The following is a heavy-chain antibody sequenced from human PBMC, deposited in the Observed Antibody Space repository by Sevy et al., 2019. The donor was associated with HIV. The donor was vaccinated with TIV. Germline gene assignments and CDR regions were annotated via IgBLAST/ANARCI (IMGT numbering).Heavy chain of an antibody. J-gene: IGHJ4*02. CDR3: TKESLRGTYIRGDFDH. D-gene: IGHD3-10*02. Sequence: GGSLGLSCSAFGFTFQTFGMHWVRQAPGKGPEWLAVISSDGSNQNYADSVKGRFTISRDNSKNLLFLQMNSLIPNDTAVYFCTKESLRGTYIRGDFDHWGQGTLVTVSS. V-gene: IGHV3-30*18. CDR1: GFTFQTFG. CDR2: ISSDGSNQ.